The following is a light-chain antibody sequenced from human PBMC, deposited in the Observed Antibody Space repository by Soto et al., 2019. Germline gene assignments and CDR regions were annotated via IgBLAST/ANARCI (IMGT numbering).Light chain of an antibody. V-gene: IGKV3-11*01. CDR2: DAS. Sequence: ETVLTQSPATLSLSPGERGTLSCRASQSVSSYLAWYQQKPGQAPRLLIYDASSRATGIPARFSGSGSGTDFTLTISSLEPEDFAVYYCQQRSNWPPTFGQGTKVEIK. CDR3: QQRSNWPPT. J-gene: IGKJ1*01. CDR1: QSVSSY.